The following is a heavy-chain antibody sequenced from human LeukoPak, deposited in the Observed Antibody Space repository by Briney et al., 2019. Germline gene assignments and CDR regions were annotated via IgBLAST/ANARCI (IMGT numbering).Heavy chain of an antibody. CDR3: ATDRAVAWFDP. CDR1: GFTFGSYA. V-gene: IGHV3-53*05. J-gene: IGHJ5*02. Sequence: GGSLRLSCAASGFTFGSYAMSWVRQAPGKGLEWVSVIYSGGSTYYADSVKGRFTISRDNSKNTLYLQMNSLRSEDTAVYYCATDRAVAWFDPWGQGTLVTVSS. CDR2: IYSGGST. D-gene: IGHD6-19*01.